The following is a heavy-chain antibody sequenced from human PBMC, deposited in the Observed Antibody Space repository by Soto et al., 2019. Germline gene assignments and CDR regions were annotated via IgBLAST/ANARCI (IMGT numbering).Heavy chain of an antibody. CDR2: INSDGSST. CDR1: GFTFSSYW. CDR3: ARASGRLYSSFNAPDY. D-gene: IGHD6-6*01. Sequence: GSLRLSCSAAGFTFSSYWMHWVRQAPGKGLVWVSRINSDGSSTSYADSVKGRFTISRDNAKNTLYLQMNSLRAEDTAVYYCARASGRLYSSFNAPDYWGQGTLVTVSS. J-gene: IGHJ4*02. V-gene: IGHV3-74*01.